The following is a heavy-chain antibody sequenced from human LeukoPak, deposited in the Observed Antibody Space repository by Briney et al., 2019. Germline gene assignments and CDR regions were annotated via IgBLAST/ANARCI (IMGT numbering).Heavy chain of an antibody. CDR1: GFTVSSNY. CDR2: IYSGGST. D-gene: IGHD2-21*01. CDR3: ASQGEEAGLFLHCYYGMDV. Sequence: GGSLRLSCAASGFTVSSNYMSWVRQAPGKGLEWVSVIYSGGSTYYADSVKGRFTISRDNSKNTLYLQMNSLRAEDTAVYYCASQGEEAGLFLHCYYGMDVWAKGPRSPSP. J-gene: IGHJ6*02. V-gene: IGHV3-53*01.